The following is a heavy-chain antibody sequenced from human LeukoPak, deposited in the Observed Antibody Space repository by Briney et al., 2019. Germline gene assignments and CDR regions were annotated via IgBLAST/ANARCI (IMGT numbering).Heavy chain of an antibody. D-gene: IGHD2-21*02. CDR3: AKSFVVVTATH. J-gene: IGHJ4*02. CDR1: GFTFSGYS. Sequence: SGGSLRLSCAASGFTFSGYSMNWVRQAPGKGLEWVSSISSSSSYIYYADSVKGRFTISRDNAKNSLYLQMNSLRAEDTAVYYCAKSFVVVTATHWGQGTLVTVSS. V-gene: IGHV3-21*01. CDR2: ISSSSSYI.